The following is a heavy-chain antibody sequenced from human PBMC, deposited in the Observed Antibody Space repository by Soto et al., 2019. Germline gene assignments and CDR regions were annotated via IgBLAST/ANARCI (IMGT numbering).Heavy chain of an antibody. V-gene: IGHV4-59*08. J-gene: IGHJ4*02. CDR1: GGSIRSYY. Sequence: SETLSLTCTVSGGSIRSYYWSWVRQPPGKGLEWIGYIYYSGSTKYNPSLKSRVIISVDSSKNQFSLKLDSVTAADTAVYYCARLGGYHQAFDYWGQGTLVPVSS. CDR2: IYYSGST. CDR3: ARLGGYHQAFDY. D-gene: IGHD3-22*01.